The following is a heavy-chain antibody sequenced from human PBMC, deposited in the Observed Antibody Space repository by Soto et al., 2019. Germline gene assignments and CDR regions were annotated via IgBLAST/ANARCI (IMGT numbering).Heavy chain of an antibody. CDR3: ARALPVAKGGFDP. J-gene: IGHJ5*02. V-gene: IGHV3-53*01. CDR1: GLTVSTTY. D-gene: IGHD2-2*01. CDR2: IYTAGGT. Sequence: GGSLSLSCAASGLTVSTTYMTWVRQPPGKGLECVSVIYTAGGTNYADSVKGRFIISRDNSKNTLYLQMNSLRAEDTAVYYCARALPVAKGGFDPWGQGTLVTVSS.